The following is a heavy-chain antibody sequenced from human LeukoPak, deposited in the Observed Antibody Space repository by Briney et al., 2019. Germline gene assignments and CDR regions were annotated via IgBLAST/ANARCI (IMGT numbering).Heavy chain of an antibody. CDR1: GFTFSSYA. CDR3: AKVPIDGYNYYDY. CDR2: ISGSGGST. V-gene: IGHV3-23*01. Sequence: GGSLRLSCTASGFTFSSYAMSWVRQAPGKGLEWVSVISGSGGSTYYADSVKGRFTISRDNSKSTLYLQMNSLRAEDTAVYYCAKVPIDGYNYYDYWGQGTLVTVSS. D-gene: IGHD5-24*01. J-gene: IGHJ4*02.